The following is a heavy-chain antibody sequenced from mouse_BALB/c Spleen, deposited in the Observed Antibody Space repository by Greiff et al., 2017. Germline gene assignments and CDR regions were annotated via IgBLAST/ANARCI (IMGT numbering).Heavy chain of an antibody. CDR2: INPSNGGT. CDR3: TRGDGYDSAWFAY. Sequence: QVQLQQSGAELVKPGASVKLSCKASGYTFTSYYMYWVKQRPGQGLEWIGEINPSNGGTNFNEKFKSKATLTVDKSSSTAYMQLSSLTSEDSAVYYCTRGDGYDSAWFAYWGQGTLVTVSA. J-gene: IGHJ3*01. D-gene: IGHD2-2*01. V-gene: IGHV1S81*02. CDR1: GYTFTSYY.